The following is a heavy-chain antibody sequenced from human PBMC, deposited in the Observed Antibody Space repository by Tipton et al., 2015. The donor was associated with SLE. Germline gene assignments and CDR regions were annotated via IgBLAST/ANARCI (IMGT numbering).Heavy chain of an antibody. J-gene: IGHJ4*02. V-gene: IGHV4-59*05. CDR3: ANQYYDFWSGYSLY. Sequence: TLSLTCTVSGGSISSYYWSWIRQPPGKGLGWIGRTYYSGSTYYNPSLKSRVTISVDTSKNQFSLKLSSVTAADTAVYYCANQYYDFWSGYSLYWGQGTLVTVSS. D-gene: IGHD3-3*01. CDR2: TYYSGST. CDR1: GGSISSYY.